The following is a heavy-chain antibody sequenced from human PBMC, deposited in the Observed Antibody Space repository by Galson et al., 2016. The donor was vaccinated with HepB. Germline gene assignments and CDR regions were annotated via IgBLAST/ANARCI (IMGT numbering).Heavy chain of an antibody. Sequence: SLRLSCATSGVTFSSYAMSWVRQAPGKGLEWVSTISASGGTTYYTDSVKGRFTISRDNSKNTLYLQMNSLRAGDTAVYYCAKDQWYSGGWDDAFDIWGQGTMVTVSS. D-gene: IGHD6-19*01. J-gene: IGHJ3*02. V-gene: IGHV3-23*01. CDR1: GVTFSSYA. CDR3: AKDQWYSGGWDDAFDI. CDR2: ISASGGTT.